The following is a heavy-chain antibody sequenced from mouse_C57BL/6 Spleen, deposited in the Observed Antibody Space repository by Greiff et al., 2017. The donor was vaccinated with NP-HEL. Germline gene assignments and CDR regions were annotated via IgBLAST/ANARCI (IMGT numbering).Heavy chain of an antibody. V-gene: IGHV1-81*01. CDR3: ARYHYDYGAFDY. CDR1: GYTFTSYG. D-gene: IGHD2-4*01. Sequence: VQLQQSGAELARPGASVKLSCKASGYTFTSYGISWVKQRTGQGLEWIGEIYPRSGNTYYNEKFKGKATLTADKSSSTAYMELRSLTSEDSAVYFCARYHYDYGAFDYWGQGTTLTVSS. J-gene: IGHJ2*01. CDR2: IYPRSGNT.